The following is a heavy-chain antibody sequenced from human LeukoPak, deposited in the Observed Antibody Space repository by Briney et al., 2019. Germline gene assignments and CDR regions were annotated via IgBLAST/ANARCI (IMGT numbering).Heavy chain of an antibody. D-gene: IGHD1-1*01. CDR3: AREAPQSNWRGDYFDY. Sequence: ASVKVSCKASGYTFSSYGISWVRQAPGQGLEWMGWINIHNGYTIYGQKNQGRVTMTADKSTNTAHMDLRSLRSDDTAVYYCAREAPQSNWRGDYFDYWGQGTQVTVSS. V-gene: IGHV1-18*01. CDR1: GYTFSSYG. J-gene: IGHJ4*02. CDR2: INIHNGYT.